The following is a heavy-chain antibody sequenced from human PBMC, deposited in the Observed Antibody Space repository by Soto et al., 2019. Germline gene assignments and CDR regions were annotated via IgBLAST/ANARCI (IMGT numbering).Heavy chain of an antibody. CDR1: GYSFTSYW. D-gene: IGHD4-17*01. CDR2: IYPGDSDT. Sequence: PGESLKISCKGSGYSFTSYWISWVRQMPGKGLEWMGIIYPGDSDTRYSPSFQGQVTISADKSISTAYLQWSSLKASDTAMYYCARQTSYGDYSYAFDIWGQGTMVTVSS. CDR3: ARQTSYGDYSYAFDI. J-gene: IGHJ3*02. V-gene: IGHV5-51*01.